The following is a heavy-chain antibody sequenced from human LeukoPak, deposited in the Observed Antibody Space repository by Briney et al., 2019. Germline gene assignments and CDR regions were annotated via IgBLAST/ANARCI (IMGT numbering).Heavy chain of an antibody. CDR1: GFTFSSYA. D-gene: IGHD6-6*01. CDR2: ISYDGSNK. Sequence: QAGGSLRLSCAASGFTFSSYAVHWVRQAPGKGLEWVAVISYDGSNKYYADSVKGRFTISRDNSKNTLYLQMNSLRAEDTAVYYCAKDALKYSSSPDYWGQGTLVTVSS. V-gene: IGHV3-30*04. J-gene: IGHJ4*02. CDR3: AKDALKYSSSPDY.